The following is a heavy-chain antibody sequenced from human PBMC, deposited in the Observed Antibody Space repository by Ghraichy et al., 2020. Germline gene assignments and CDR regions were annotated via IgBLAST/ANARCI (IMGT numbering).Heavy chain of an antibody. D-gene: IGHD3-22*01. CDR3: ARDKPYYYYTTGYYYTPDVFEL. V-gene: IGHV4-61*02. J-gene: IGHJ3*01. CDR2: IYTSGRT. CDR1: GGSISSGNNY. Sequence: SETLSLTCTVSGGSISSGNNYWSWLRQSAGKGLEWIGRIYTSGRTYYNLSLRSRVTISLDTSKNQFSLKLSSATAADTAVYFCARDKPYYYYTTGYYYTPDVFELWGQGTKVTVSS.